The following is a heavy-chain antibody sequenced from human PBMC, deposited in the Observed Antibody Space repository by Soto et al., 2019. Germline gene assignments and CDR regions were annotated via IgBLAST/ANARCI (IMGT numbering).Heavy chain of an antibody. CDR2: IYYSGST. D-gene: IGHD1-7*01. V-gene: IGHV4-39*01. CDR1: GGSISSSSYY. CDR3: ARHRGTGTTHYMDV. Sequence: SETLSLTCTVSGGSISSSSYYWGWIRQPPGKGLEWIGSIYYSGSTSYNPSLKSRVTISVDTSKNPFSLKLSSVTAADTAVYYCARHRGTGTTHYMDVWGKGTTVTVSS. J-gene: IGHJ6*03.